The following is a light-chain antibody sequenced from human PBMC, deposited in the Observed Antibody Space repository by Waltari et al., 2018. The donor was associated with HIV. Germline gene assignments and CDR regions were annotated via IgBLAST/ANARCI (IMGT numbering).Light chain of an antibody. CDR2: SYG. V-gene: IGLV1-44*01. CDR3: ATWDDSLNAWV. Sequence: QSVLNQSPSASGTPGQRVIISCSGSSSNIGSNTVTWYQQFPGTAPKLLIYSYGQRPSGDPERFSGSKSATSASLAISGLRSEDEADYYCATWDDSLNAWVFGGGTKLTVL. CDR1: SSNIGSNT. J-gene: IGLJ3*02.